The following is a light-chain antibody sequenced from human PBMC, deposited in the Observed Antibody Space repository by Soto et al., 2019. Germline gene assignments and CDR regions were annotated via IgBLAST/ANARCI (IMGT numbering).Light chain of an antibody. V-gene: IGKV3-15*01. J-gene: IGKJ5*01. CDR2: GAS. CDR1: QSVRST. Sequence: AQPPFTLPLSPKEIATLSFRASQSVRSTLAWYQQKPGQAPRLLLYGASTRATGIPVRFSGSGFGTEFTLTISSLQSEDFAVYYCLPYKNLPLFAHGTRLEI. CDR3: LPYKNLPL.